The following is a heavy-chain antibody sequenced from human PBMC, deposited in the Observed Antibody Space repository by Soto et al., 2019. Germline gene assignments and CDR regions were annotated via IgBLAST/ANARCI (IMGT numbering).Heavy chain of an antibody. Sequence: SETLSLTCTVSGGSISSSSYYWGWIRQPPGKGLEWIGSIYYSGSTYYNPSLKSRVTISVDTSKNQFSLKLSSVTAADTAVYYCARRAAAGPKGNWFDPWGQGTLVXVS. D-gene: IGHD6-13*01. CDR3: ARRAAAGPKGNWFDP. CDR2: IYYSGST. V-gene: IGHV4-39*01. CDR1: GGSISSSSYY. J-gene: IGHJ5*02.